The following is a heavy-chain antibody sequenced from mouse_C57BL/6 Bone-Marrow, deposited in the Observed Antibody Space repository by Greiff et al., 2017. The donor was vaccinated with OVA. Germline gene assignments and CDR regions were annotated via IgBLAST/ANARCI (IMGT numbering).Heavy chain of an antibody. J-gene: IGHJ2*01. CDR2: IDPENGDT. D-gene: IGHD2-4*01. CDR3: REGGLRRGFDY. V-gene: IGHV14-4*01. CDR1: GFNIKDDY. Sequence: VQLQQSGAELVRPGASVKLSCTASGFNIKDDYMHWVKQRPEQGLEWIGWIDPENGDTEYASKFQGKATITADTSSNTAYLQLSSLTSADTAVYYCREGGLRRGFDYWGQGTTLTVSS.